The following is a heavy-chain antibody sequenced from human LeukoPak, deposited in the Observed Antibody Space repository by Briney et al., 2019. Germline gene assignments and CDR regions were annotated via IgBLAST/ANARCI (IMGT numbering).Heavy chain of an antibody. Sequence: PGGSLRLSCAASGFTFSSYSMNWVRQAPGKGLEWVSYISSSSSTIYYADSVKGRFTISRDNAKNSLYLQMNSLRAEDTAVYYCARELRFLEWLLRPPDYWGQGTLVTVSS. CDR1: GFTFSSYS. V-gene: IGHV3-48*01. CDR2: ISSSSSTI. CDR3: ARELRFLEWLLRPPDY. J-gene: IGHJ4*02. D-gene: IGHD3-3*01.